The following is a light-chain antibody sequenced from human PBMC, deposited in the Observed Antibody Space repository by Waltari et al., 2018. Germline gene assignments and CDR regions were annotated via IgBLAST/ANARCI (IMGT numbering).Light chain of an antibody. V-gene: IGKV4-1*01. CDR3: QQSYSPHRT. CDR2: WAS. Sequence: DIVMTQSPDSLAVSLGERATINCKSSQSGLYSSHNKNYLAWYQQKPGPPPKLLIYWASIRESGVPYRFSGSGSETDFTLTISSLQAEDVAVYYCQQSYSPHRTFGQGTRVEIK. J-gene: IGKJ1*01. CDR1: QSGLYSSHNKNY.